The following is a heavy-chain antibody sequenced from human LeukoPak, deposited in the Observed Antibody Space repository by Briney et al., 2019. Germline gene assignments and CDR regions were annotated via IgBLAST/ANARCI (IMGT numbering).Heavy chain of an antibody. CDR2: IYYSGST. V-gene: IGHV4-59*01. Sequence: PSETLSLTCTVSGGSISSYYWSWIRQPPGKGLEWIGYIYYSGSTNYNPSLKSRVTISVDTSKNQLSLKLSSVTAADTAVYYCALYGSGSYFDYWGQGTLVTVSS. CDR1: GGSISSYY. D-gene: IGHD3-10*01. J-gene: IGHJ4*02. CDR3: ALYGSGSYFDY.